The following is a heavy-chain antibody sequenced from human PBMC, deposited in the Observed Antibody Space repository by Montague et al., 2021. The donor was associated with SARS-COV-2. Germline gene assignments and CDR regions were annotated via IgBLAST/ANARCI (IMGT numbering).Heavy chain of an antibody. J-gene: IGHJ5*02. V-gene: IGHV3-48*03. CDR3: ARDGCSGGRCYSSWFDP. D-gene: IGHD2-15*01. CDR1: GFTFSSYE. Sequence: SLRLSCGAFGFTFSSYEMNWVRQAPGKGLEWVSYISSSGSTIYYXDSXKGRFTISRDNAKNSLYLQMNSLRAEDTAVYYCARDGCSGGRCYSSWFDPWGQGTLVTVSS. CDR2: ISSSGSTI.